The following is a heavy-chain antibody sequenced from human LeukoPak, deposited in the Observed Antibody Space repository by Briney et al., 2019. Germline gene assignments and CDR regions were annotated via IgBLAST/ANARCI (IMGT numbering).Heavy chain of an antibody. D-gene: IGHD3-10*01. CDR2: IYYSGST. V-gene: IGHV4-59*01. Sequence: PSETLSLTCTVSGGSISSYYWSWIRQPPGKGLEWIGYIYYSGSTNYNPSLKSRVTISVDTSKNQFSLKLSSVTAADTAVYYCARGPVGGSYYFDYWGQGTLVTVSS. J-gene: IGHJ4*02. CDR3: ARGPVGGSYYFDY. CDR1: GGSISSYY.